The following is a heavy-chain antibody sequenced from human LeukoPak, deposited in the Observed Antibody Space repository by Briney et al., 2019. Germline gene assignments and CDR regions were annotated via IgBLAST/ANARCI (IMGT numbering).Heavy chain of an antibody. Sequence: GGSLRLSCAASGFTFSSYAMHWVRQAPGKRLEWVAVISYDGSNKYYADSVKGRFTISRDNSKNTLYLQMNSLRAEDTAVYYCARDRAMFFLNLYYFDYWGQGTLVTVSS. J-gene: IGHJ4*02. V-gene: IGHV3-30*04. CDR3: ARDRAMFFLNLYYFDY. CDR2: ISYDGSNK. D-gene: IGHD3/OR15-3a*01. CDR1: GFTFSSYA.